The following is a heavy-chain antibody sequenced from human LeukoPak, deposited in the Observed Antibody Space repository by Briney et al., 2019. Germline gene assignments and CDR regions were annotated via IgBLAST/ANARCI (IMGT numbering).Heavy chain of an antibody. V-gene: IGHV1-69*01. Sequence: GSSVKVSCKASGGTFSSYAISWVRQAPGQGLEWMGGIIPIFGTANYAQKFQGRVTITADESKSTAYMELSSLRSEDTAVYYCARASSYRGYSYGFYYYMDVWGKGTTVTISS. CDR1: GGTFSSYA. CDR3: ARASSYRGYSYGFYYYMDV. D-gene: IGHD5-18*01. CDR2: IIPIFGTA. J-gene: IGHJ6*03.